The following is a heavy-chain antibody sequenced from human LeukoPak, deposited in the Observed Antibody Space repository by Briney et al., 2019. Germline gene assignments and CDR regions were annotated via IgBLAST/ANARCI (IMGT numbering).Heavy chain of an antibody. CDR3: AKASSHCYFDL. CDR2: ISWNSGTR. Sequence: ALPLSCAASGFTFPYYAMHWVRPAPGKGLEWVSGISWNSGTRDYADSVKGRFTTSRDNDKKSLYLQMNSLRVEDTAFYCAKASSHCYFDLWGGGTLVSVSS. V-gene: IGHV3-9*01. CDR1: GFTFPYYA. J-gene: IGHJ2*01.